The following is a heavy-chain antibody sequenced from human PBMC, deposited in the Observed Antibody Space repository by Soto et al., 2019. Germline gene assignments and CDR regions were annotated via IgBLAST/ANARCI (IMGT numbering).Heavy chain of an antibody. CDR1: GYSFTSYW. J-gene: IGHJ6*02. D-gene: IGHD5-18*01. V-gene: IGHV5-51*01. CDR3: ARQVVDTAMVTYYYYGMDV. Sequence: GESLKISCKGSGYSFTSYWIGWVRQMPGKGLEWMGIIYPGDSDTRYSPSFQGQVTISADKSISTAYLQWSSLKASDTAMYYCARQVVDTAMVTYYYYGMDVWGQGTTVTVSS. CDR2: IYPGDSDT.